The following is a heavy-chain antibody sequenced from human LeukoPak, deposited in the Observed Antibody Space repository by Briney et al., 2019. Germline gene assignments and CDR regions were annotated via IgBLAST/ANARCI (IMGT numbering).Heavy chain of an antibody. CDR1: GFTFSNYW. Sequence: GGSLRLSRAASGFTFSNYWMHWVRQAPGKGPVWVSRIKSDGSSTRFADSVQGRFTISRDNGKNTLYLRMNSLRAEDTAVYYCARGGETSNWYPGYFDYWGQGALVTVSS. CDR3: ARGGETSNWYPGYFDY. J-gene: IGHJ4*02. D-gene: IGHD6-13*01. V-gene: IGHV3-74*01. CDR2: IKSDGSST.